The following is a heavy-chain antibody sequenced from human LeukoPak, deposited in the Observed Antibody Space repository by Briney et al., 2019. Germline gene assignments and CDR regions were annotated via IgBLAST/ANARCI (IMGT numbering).Heavy chain of an antibody. CDR3: AQLNTNWFDP. J-gene: IGHJ5*02. D-gene: IGHD5-24*01. CDR1: GFTFSSYS. Sequence: GGSLRLSCAASGFTFSSYSMNWVRQAPGKGLEWVSSISSSSSYIYYADSMKGRFTISRDNAKNSLYLQMNSLRAEDTAVYYCAQLNTNWFDPWGQGTLVTVSS. V-gene: IGHV3-21*01. CDR2: ISSSSSYI.